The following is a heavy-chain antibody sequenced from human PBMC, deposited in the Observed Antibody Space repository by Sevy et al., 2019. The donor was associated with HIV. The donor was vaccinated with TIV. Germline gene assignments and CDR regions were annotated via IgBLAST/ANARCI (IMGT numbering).Heavy chain of an antibody. CDR2: IFYDGNYK. CDR1: GFTFSRNG. J-gene: IGHJ4*02. Sequence: GVSLRLSCAASGFTFSRNGMHWVRQAPGKGLEWVAGIFYDGNYKYYADSVKGRFSISRDNSENTLYVQMDSLRVEDTAVYYCAKESGSDWYFDYWGQGTLVTVSS. CDR3: AKESGSDWYFDY. D-gene: IGHD2-21*01. V-gene: IGHV3-33*06.